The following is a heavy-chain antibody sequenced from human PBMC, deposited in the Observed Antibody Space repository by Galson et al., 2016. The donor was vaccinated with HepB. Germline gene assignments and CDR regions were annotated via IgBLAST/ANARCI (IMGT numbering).Heavy chain of an antibody. J-gene: IGHJ4*02. CDR3: AKDGGPEYGGSSRAPYYRDY. V-gene: IGHV3-30*18. CDR1: GFTFSTYG. D-gene: IGHD6-6*01. Sequence: SLRLSCAASGFTFSTYGMHWVRQAPGKGLEWVAVISYDGSNKKYADSVKGRFTISRDTSKNTLYLQMNSLRAEDAAVYYCAKDGGPEYGGSSRAPYYRDYWGQGTLVTVSS. CDR2: ISYDGSNK.